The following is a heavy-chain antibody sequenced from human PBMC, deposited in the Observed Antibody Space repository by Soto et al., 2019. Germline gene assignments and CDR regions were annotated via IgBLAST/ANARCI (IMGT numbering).Heavy chain of an antibody. V-gene: IGHV1-18*04. CDR2: VTPYKADT. Sequence: ATVQVCYRASCYTLTNYLNTYLLHPPEQVLEWLGRVTPYKADTNSAQNLQGRVTMTTDTSTSTAYIELRSLRSDDTAVYYCARDGPRRYSYGHNFEYWGQGTLVTVSS. D-gene: IGHD5-18*01. J-gene: IGHJ4*02. CDR3: ARDGPRRYSYGHNFEY. CDR1: CYTLTNYL.